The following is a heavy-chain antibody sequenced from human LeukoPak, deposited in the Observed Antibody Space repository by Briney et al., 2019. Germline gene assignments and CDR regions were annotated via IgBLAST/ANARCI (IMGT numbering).Heavy chain of an antibody. Sequence: PSETLSLTCTVSGGSISSSSYYWGWIRQPPGKGLEWIGTIYYSGSTYYNSSLKSRVTISVDTSKNQFSLKLSSVTAADTAVYYCARQGSGNYLSPVNYWGQGTLVTVSS. V-gene: IGHV4-39*01. J-gene: IGHJ4*02. D-gene: IGHD1-26*01. CDR2: IYYSGST. CDR1: GGSISSSSYY. CDR3: ARQGSGNYLSPVNY.